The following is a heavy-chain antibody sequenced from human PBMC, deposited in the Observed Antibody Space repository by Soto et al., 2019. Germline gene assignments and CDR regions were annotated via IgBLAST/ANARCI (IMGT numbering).Heavy chain of an antibody. Sequence: GGSLRLSCAASGFTFSSYALTWVRQAPGKGLEWVSTVSGSGGSTYYADSVKGRFTISRDNSKNTLFLQMNSLRAEDTAVYYCAKDPHYDLPYNWLDSWGQGTPVTVSS. CDR1: GFTFSSYA. CDR3: AKDPHYDLPYNWLDS. J-gene: IGHJ5*01. CDR2: VSGSGGST. D-gene: IGHD4-17*01. V-gene: IGHV3-23*01.